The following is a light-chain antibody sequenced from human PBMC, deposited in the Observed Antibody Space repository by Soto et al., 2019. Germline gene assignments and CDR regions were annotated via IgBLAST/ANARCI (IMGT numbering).Light chain of an antibody. CDR1: HSVMSN. Sequence: IVVTQSPAALSVTPGERATLSCRASHSVMSNLSWYQQKPGQAPRLIIYGASTRATGIPARFSGSGSGTEFTITISSLKSEDFAVYYCKQYNNWHPEITFGQGTLLEVK. J-gene: IGKJ5*01. V-gene: IGKV3-15*01. CDR3: KQYNNWHPEIT. CDR2: GAS.